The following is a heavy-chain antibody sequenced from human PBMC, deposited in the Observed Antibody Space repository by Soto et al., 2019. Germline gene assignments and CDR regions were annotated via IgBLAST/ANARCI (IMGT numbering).Heavy chain of an antibody. CDR1: GYSFTNYW. CDR3: AKQGYCSSTACYTVDY. D-gene: IGHD2-2*02. J-gene: IGHJ4*02. Sequence: GASLKISCKGSGYSFTNYWIGWVRQMPGKGLEWMGIIYPGDSNTRYSPSFQGQVTISADKSISTAYLQWSSLKASDAAMSYCAKQGYCSSTACYTVDYWGQGTLVTVSS. CDR2: IYPGDSNT. V-gene: IGHV5-51*01.